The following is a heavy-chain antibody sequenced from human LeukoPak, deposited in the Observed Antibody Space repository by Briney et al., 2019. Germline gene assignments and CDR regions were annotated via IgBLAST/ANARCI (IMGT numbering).Heavy chain of an antibody. D-gene: IGHD4-17*01. V-gene: IGHV5-51*01. CDR2: IFPRDSDT. Sequence: GESLKISCKGSGYTFTSNWIGWVRQLPGKGLEWMGIIFPRDSDTVYSPSFQGQVTMSVDKSISTAYLQWSSLKASDTAIYYCARRDYGGHAAYFDYWGQGTLVTVSS. CDR3: ARRDYGGHAAYFDY. J-gene: IGHJ4*02. CDR1: GYTFTSNW.